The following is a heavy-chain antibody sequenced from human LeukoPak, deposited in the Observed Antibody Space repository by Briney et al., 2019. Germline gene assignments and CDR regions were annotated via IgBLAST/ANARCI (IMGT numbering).Heavy chain of an antibody. CDR1: GGSLSGYY. V-gene: IGHV4-34*01. Sequence: SETLSLTCAVYGGSLSGYYWSWIRQPPGKGLEWIGEINHSGSTNYNPSLKSRVTISVDTSKNQFSLKLSSVTAADTAVYYCARGTYYDFWSGYYKPDDRDYWGQGTLVTVSS. J-gene: IGHJ4*02. CDR2: INHSGST. CDR3: ARGTYYDFWSGYYKPDDRDY. D-gene: IGHD3-3*01.